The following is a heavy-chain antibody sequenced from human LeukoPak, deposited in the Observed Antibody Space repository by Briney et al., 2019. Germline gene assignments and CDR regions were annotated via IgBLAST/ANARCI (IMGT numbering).Heavy chain of an antibody. CDR3: ASDSSGYYFTPSGH. Sequence: ASVKVSCKASGGTFSSYAISWVRQAPGQGLEWMGGIIPIFGTANYAQKFQGRVTITADESTSTAYMELSSLRSEDTAVYYCASDSSGYYFTPSGHWGQGTLVTVSS. CDR1: GGTFSSYA. V-gene: IGHV1-69*13. CDR2: IIPIFGTA. J-gene: IGHJ4*02. D-gene: IGHD3-22*01.